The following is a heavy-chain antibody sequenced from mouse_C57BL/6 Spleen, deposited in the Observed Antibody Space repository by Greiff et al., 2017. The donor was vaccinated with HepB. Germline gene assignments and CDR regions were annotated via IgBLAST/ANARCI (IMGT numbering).Heavy chain of an antibody. D-gene: IGHD1-1*01. V-gene: IGHV2-2*01. J-gene: IGHJ1*03. CDR2: IWSGGST. CDR1: GFSLTSYG. Sequence: VKLEESGPGLVQPSQRLSITCTVSGFSLTSYGVHWVRQSPGKGLEWLGVIWSGGSTDYNAAFISRLSISKYNSKSQVFFKMNSLQADDTAIYYCARKGHYYGSSEGYFDVWGTGTTVTVSS. CDR3: ARKGHYYGSSEGYFDV.